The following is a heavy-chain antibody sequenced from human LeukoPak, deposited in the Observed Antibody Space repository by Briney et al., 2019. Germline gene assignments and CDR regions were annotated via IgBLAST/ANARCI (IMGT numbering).Heavy chain of an antibody. CDR1: GYSISSGYY. Sequence: PSETLSLTCAVSGYSISSGYYWGWIRQPPGKGLEWIGSIYHSGSTYYNPSLKSRVTISVDTSKNQFSLKLSSVTAADTAVYYCAREAYNWNDVYYYYYMDVWGKGTTVTVSS. CDR3: AREAYNWNDVYYYYYMDV. CDR2: IYHSGST. V-gene: IGHV4-38-2*02. J-gene: IGHJ6*03. D-gene: IGHD1-1*01.